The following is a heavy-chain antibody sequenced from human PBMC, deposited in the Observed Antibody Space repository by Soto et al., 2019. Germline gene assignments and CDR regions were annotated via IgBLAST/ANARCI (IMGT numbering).Heavy chain of an antibody. D-gene: IGHD6-13*01. CDR3: AIEVGRSNQFDL. CDR1: GFSFSDYF. Sequence: ASVKVSCKASGFSFSDYFMHWVRQAPGQGLEWMGIINPSGDRTDYAQKFQGRVTITRDTSTSTVYMDLSSLRYEDTAVYYCAIEVGRSNQFDLWGQGTMVTVSS. CDR2: INPSGDRT. J-gene: IGHJ5*02. V-gene: IGHV1-46*01.